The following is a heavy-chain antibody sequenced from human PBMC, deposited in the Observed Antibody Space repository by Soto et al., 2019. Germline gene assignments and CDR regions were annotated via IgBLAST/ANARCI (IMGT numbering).Heavy chain of an antibody. Sequence: QVQLVQSGDEVKKPGASVKVSCKASGYIFVNYGIAWVRQAPGQRLEWMGWISPYTGNTHSATKVQGRLTMTADTSTSTAYMDLGSLTSADTAVYYCVMVDNYVTPTPQDVWGQGTTVTVSS. D-gene: IGHD3-16*01. CDR3: VMVDNYVTPTPQDV. V-gene: IGHV1-18*01. CDR1: GYIFVNYG. CDR2: ISPYTGNT. J-gene: IGHJ6*02.